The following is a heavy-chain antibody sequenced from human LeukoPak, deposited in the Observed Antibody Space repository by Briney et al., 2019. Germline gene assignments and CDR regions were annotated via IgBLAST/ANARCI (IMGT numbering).Heavy chain of an antibody. V-gene: IGHV4-38-2*02. CDR3: ARRAVVTANYFDY. CDR1: GYSISSGYY. CDR2: IYNSGST. Sequence: SETLSLTCTVSGYSISSGYYWGWIRQPPGKGLEWIGNIYNSGSTYYNPSLKSRVTISVDTSKNQFSLKLSSVTAADTAVYYCARRAVVTANYFDYWGQGTLVTVSS. D-gene: IGHD2-15*01. J-gene: IGHJ4*02.